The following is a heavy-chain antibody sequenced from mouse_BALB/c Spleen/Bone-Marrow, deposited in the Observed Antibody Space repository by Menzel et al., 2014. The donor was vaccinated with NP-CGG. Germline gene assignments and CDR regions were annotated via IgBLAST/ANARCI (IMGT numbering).Heavy chain of an antibody. CDR3: ARDDCAY. V-gene: IGHV1-7*01. CDR2: IYPSTGYT. J-gene: IGHJ3*01. D-gene: IGHD2-4*01. Sequence: QVHVKQSGAELAKPGASVKMSCKASGYTFTSYWMHWVKQRPGEGLEWIGYIYPSTGYTEHNQKFKDKAIMTADKSSSTAYMQLSSLTSEDSAVYYCARDDCAYGGQGTLVTASA. CDR1: GYTFTSYW.